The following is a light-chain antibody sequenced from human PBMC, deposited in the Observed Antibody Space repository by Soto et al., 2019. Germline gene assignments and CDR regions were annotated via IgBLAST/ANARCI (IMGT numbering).Light chain of an antibody. J-gene: IGLJ1*01. V-gene: IGLV2-14*01. CDR2: EVS. CDR3: ISYTSDDVRYV. Sequence: QSVLTQPASVSGSPGQSITISCTGTSSDVGVYNYVSWYQQHPVKAPKLMIYEVSNRPSGVSNRFSGSKSGNTASLTISGLQSEDEADYYCISYTSDDVRYVFGTGTKVTVL. CDR1: SSDVGVYNY.